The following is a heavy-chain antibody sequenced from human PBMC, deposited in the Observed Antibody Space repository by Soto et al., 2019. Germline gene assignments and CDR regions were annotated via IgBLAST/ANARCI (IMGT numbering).Heavy chain of an antibody. CDR1: GGSISSGNYY. Sequence: QGQLQESGPGLVKPSQTLSLTCTVSGGSISSGNYYWSWIRQHPGKGLEWIGYIYYSGSTYYNPSLKSRVTISVDTSKNQFSLKLSSVTAADTAVYYCARAPRKDFWSGSDAFHIWGQGTMVTVSS. D-gene: IGHD3-3*01. V-gene: IGHV4-31*03. J-gene: IGHJ3*02. CDR2: IYYSGST. CDR3: ARAPRKDFWSGSDAFHI.